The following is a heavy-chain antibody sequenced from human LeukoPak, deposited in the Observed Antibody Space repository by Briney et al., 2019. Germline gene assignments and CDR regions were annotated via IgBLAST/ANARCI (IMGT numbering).Heavy chain of an antibody. CDR1: GFTFSSYW. CDR2: IKQDGSEK. CDR3: VRDPDALDY. Sequence: PGGSLRLSCAASGFTFSSYWMSWVRQAPGKGLEWVANIKQDGSEKYYVDSVKGRFTISRDNAKNSLYLQMNSLRVEDTAVYFCVRDPDALDYWGQGTLVTVSS. J-gene: IGHJ4*02. V-gene: IGHV3-7*01.